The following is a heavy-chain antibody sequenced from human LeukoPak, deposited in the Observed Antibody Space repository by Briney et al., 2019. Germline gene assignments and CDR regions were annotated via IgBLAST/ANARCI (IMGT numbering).Heavy chain of an antibody. J-gene: IGHJ3*02. D-gene: IGHD3-3*01. Sequence: SETLSLTCTVSGDSISSYYWSWIRQPPGKGLEWIGYIYYSGSTNYNPSLKSRVTISVDTSKNQFSLKLSSVTAADTAVYYCARHDSHRITIFGVAGDAFDIWGQGTMVTVSS. CDR1: GDSISSYY. CDR3: ARHDSHRITIFGVAGDAFDI. V-gene: IGHV4-59*08. CDR2: IYYSGST.